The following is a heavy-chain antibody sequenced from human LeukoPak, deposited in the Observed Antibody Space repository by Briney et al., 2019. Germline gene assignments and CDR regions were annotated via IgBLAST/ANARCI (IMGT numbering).Heavy chain of an antibody. J-gene: IGHJ4*02. Sequence: GGSLRLSCAASGFTFSRYWMHWVRQAPGKGLVWVSRINSDGSTTNYADSVKGRFTISRDNAKNTLYLQMNSLRAEDTAVYYCARDGIVGATNFDYWGQGTLVTVSS. CDR2: INSDGSTT. D-gene: IGHD1-26*01. CDR3: ARDGIVGATNFDY. V-gene: IGHV3-74*01. CDR1: GFTFSRYW.